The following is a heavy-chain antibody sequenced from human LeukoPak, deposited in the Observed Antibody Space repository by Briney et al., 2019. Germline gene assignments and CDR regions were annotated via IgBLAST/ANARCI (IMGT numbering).Heavy chain of an antibody. CDR2: RYYSGST. CDR3: ASLYCTRNSCYFLDP. D-gene: IGHD2-2*01. Sequence: SETLSLTCTVSGGSVSSRSYYWSWIRQPPGKGLEWIGYRYYSGSTNYNPSLKSRVSISEDTSKKQFSLKLSSVTAADTAVYYCASLYCTRNSCYFLDPWGQGTLVTVSS. CDR1: GGSVSSRSYY. V-gene: IGHV4-61*01. J-gene: IGHJ5*02.